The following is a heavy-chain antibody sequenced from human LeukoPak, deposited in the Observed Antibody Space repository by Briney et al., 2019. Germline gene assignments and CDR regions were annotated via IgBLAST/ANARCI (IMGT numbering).Heavy chain of an antibody. CDR3: ARGRELAKRTLGYSSNWSRGGSDY. J-gene: IGHJ4*02. CDR2: IYTSGIT. V-gene: IGHV4-4*07. Sequence: SETLSFTCTVSGCSISNYYWSWIRQPAGKGLEWIGLIYTSGITNYNPSLKSRVTISVDTSKNQFSLRLSSVTAADTAVYYCARGRELAKRTLGYSSNWSRGGSDYWGQGTLVTVSS. CDR1: GCSISNYY. D-gene: IGHD6-13*01.